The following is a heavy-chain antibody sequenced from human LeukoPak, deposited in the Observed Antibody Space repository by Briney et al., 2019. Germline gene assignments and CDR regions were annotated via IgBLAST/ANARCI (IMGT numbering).Heavy chain of an antibody. D-gene: IGHD3-22*01. CDR1: GGSISSYY. V-gene: IGHV4-59*01. CDR3: ARAPYYYDSSGLSGMDV. Sequence: SETLSLTCTVSGGSISSYYWSWIRQPPGKGLEWIGYIYYSGSTNYNPSLKSRVTISVDTSKNQFSLKLSSVTAADTAVYYCARAPYYYDSSGLSGMDVWGQGTTVTVSS. J-gene: IGHJ6*02. CDR2: IYYSGST.